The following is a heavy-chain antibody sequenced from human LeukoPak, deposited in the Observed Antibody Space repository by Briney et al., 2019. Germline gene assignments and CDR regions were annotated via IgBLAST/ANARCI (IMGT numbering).Heavy chain of an antibody. CDR1: GGSVSSGSCY. Sequence: SETLSLTCTVSGGSVSSGSCYWSWIRQPPGKGLEWIGYIYYSGSTNYNPSLKSRVTISVDTSKNQFSLKLSSVTAADTAVYYCARYSGYDTRLFDYWGQGTLVTVSS. D-gene: IGHD5-12*01. J-gene: IGHJ4*02. V-gene: IGHV4-61*01. CDR3: ARYSGYDTRLFDY. CDR2: IYYSGST.